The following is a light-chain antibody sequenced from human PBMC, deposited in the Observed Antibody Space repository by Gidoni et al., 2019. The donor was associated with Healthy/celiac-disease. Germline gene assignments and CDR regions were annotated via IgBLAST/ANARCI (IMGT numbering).Light chain of an antibody. V-gene: IGKV1-5*03. CDR3: KQYNSYSYT. CDR1: QSISSW. J-gene: IGKJ2*01. CDR2: KAS. Sequence: DIQMTQSPSTLSASVVDRVTITCRASQSISSWLAWYQQKPGKAPKLLIYKASSLESGVPSRFSGSGSGTEFTLTISSLQPDDFATYYCKQYNSYSYTFGQGTKLEIK.